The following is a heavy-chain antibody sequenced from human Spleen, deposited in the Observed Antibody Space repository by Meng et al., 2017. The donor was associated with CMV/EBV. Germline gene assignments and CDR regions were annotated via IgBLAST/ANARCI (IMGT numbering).Heavy chain of an antibody. CDR3: ARIRDFYSGTDYYGMDV. D-gene: IGHD1-26*01. CDR2: IYWHDDK. CDR1: GFSLSTSGVG. J-gene: IGHJ6*02. Sequence: SGPTLVKPTQTLTLTCTFSGFSLSTSGVGVGWIRQPPGKALEWLAVIYWHDDKRYSPSLKSRLTITKDTSKNQVVLTMTNMDPVDTATYYCARIRDFYSGTDYYGMDVWDQGTTVTVSS. V-gene: IGHV2-5*01.